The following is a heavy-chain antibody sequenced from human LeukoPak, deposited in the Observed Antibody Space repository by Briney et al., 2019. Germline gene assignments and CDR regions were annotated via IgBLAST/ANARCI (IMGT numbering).Heavy chain of an antibody. D-gene: IGHD3-10*01. V-gene: IGHV1-2*04. CDR1: GYTLTELS. J-gene: IGHJ1*01. Sequence: ASVKVSCKVSGYTLTELSMHWVRQAPGQGLEWMGWINPNSGGTNYAQKFQGWVTMTRDTSISTAYMELSRLRSDDTAVYYCARDRITMVRGVSGFQHWGQGTLVTVSS. CDR2: INPNSGGT. CDR3: ARDRITMVRGVSGFQH.